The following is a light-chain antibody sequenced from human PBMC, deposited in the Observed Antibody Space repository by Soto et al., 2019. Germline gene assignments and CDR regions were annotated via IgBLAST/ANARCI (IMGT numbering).Light chain of an antibody. Sequence: QSVLTQPPSSSGSPGQSVTISCTGTSSDVGGYDYVSLYQQHPAKAPKLIIYEVSKRPSGVPDRISASKSGNTASLTVSGLQAEDEADYYCSSYAGNNNVVFGGGTKLTVL. V-gene: IGLV2-8*01. CDR3: SSYAGNNNVV. CDR1: SSDVGGYDY. J-gene: IGLJ2*01. CDR2: EVS.